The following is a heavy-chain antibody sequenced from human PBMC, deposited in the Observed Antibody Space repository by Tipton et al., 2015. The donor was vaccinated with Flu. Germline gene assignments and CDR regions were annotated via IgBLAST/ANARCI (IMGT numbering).Heavy chain of an antibody. CDR2: INNRGHYI. Sequence: SLRLSCAASGFTFSGYSMNWVRQAPGKGLEWVSSINNRGHYIHYADSVKGRFTISRDDAKNSLPLQMNSLRAEGTAVYYCAREDGIVGATSHFDYWGQGTLVTVSS. CDR1: GFTFSGYS. J-gene: IGHJ4*02. D-gene: IGHD1-26*01. CDR3: AREDGIVGATSHFDY. V-gene: IGHV3-21*01.